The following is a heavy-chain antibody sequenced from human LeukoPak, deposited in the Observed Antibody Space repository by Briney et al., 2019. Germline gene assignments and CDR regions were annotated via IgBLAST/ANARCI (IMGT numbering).Heavy chain of an antibody. D-gene: IGHD2-15*01. Sequence: ASVKVSCKASGYTFTSYYMHCVRQAPGQGLERMGIINPSGGSTRYAQKFQGRVTMTRDMSTSTVYMELSSLRSEDTAVYYCARSDHFEVAAKRDWYFDLWGRGTLVTVSS. CDR1: GYTFTSYY. J-gene: IGHJ2*01. CDR2: INPSGGST. CDR3: ARSDHFEVAAKRDWYFDL. V-gene: IGHV1-46*01.